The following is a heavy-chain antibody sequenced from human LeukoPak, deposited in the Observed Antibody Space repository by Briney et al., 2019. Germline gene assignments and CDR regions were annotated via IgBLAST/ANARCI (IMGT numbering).Heavy chain of an antibody. CDR3: ARLNPLTAVDTAMAILDY. J-gene: IGHJ4*02. Sequence: SETLSLTCTVSGGSISSYYWSWIRQPPGKGLEWIGYIYYSGSTNYNPSLKSRVTISVDTSKNQFSLKLSSVTAADTAVYYCARLNPLTAVDTAMAILDYWGQGTLVTVSS. V-gene: IGHV4-59*08. D-gene: IGHD5-18*01. CDR2: IYYSGST. CDR1: GGSISSYY.